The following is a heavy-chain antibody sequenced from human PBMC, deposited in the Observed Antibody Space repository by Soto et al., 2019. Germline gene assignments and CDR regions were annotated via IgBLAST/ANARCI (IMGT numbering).Heavy chain of an antibody. V-gene: IGHV1-3*01. CDR1: GYTFTSYA. D-gene: IGHD2-8*01. Sequence: GVSLKVACKASGYTFTSYAMHWVRQAPGQRLEWMGWINAGNGNTKYSQKFQGRVTITRDTSASTAYMELSSLRSEDTAVYYCAREYCSNGVCYFDYWGQGTLVT. CDR2: INAGNGNT. CDR3: AREYCSNGVCYFDY. J-gene: IGHJ4*02.